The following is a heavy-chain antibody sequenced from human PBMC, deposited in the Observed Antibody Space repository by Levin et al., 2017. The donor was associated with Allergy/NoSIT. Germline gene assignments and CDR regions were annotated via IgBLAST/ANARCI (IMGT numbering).Heavy chain of an antibody. CDR3: ARNRIIVSGGKDYDYGMDV. CDR1: GGSVSSGTYY. J-gene: IGHJ6*02. D-gene: IGHD5/OR15-5a*01. CDR2: INYRGGT. V-gene: IGHV4-61*01. Sequence: GSLRLSCTVSGGSVSSGTYYWSWIRQPPGKGLEWIGYINYRGGTKYNPSLKSRVTISVDTSKNEFSLKLTSVTAADTAVYYCARNRIIVSGGKDYDYGMDVWGQGTTVTVSS.